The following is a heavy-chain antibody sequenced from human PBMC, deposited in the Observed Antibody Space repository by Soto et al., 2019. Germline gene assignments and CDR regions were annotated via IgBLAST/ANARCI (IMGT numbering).Heavy chain of an antibody. Sequence: GGSLRLSCAASGFTFSSYSMNWVRQAPGKGLEWVSTISTTSSFIYYTDSVKGRFSISRDNAKNSLYLQMTSLRAEDTAVYFCARDRCSGYSCYSPHVWGQGTLVTVSS. CDR1: GFTFSSYS. V-gene: IGHV3-21*01. CDR3: ARDRCSGYSCYSPHV. D-gene: IGHD2-15*01. J-gene: IGHJ4*02. CDR2: ISTTSSFI.